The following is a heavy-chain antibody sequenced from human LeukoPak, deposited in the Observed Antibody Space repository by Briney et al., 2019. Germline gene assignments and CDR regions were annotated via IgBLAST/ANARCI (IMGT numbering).Heavy chain of an antibody. V-gene: IGHV3-30*18. CDR1: GVTFSNYA. J-gene: IGHJ4*02. D-gene: IGHD6-19*01. CDR3: ANIAVAVGRYFDY. Sequence: GGSLRLSCAAPGVTFSNYAMHWVRQSPGKGLEWVAVISYDGSNKYYADSVKGRFTISRDNSKNTLYLQMNSLRAEDTAVYYCANIAVAVGRYFDYWGQGTLVTVSS. CDR2: ISYDGSNK.